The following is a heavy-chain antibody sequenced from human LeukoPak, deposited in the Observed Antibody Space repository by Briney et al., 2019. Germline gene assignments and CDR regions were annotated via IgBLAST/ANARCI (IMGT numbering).Heavy chain of an antibody. CDR2: MFHSGST. CDR3: ARDKDLPPPPGIGAAPRVTWFDT. J-gene: IGHJ5*02. V-gene: IGHV4-38-2*02. CDR1: NFSITSGFF. D-gene: IGHD2-21*01. Sequence: SETLSLTCAVSNFSITSGFFWGWLRQSPGGALECMSSMFHSGSTHYNPSLKSRVTISIATSENQFSLTLRSVTAADTAIYYCARDKDLPPPPGIGAAPRVTWFDTWGLGILVTVSS.